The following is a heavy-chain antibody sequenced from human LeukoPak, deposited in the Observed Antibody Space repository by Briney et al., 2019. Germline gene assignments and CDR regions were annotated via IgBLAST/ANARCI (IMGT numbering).Heavy chain of an antibody. D-gene: IGHD3-3*01. CDR2: IYYSGST. Sequence: TSETLSLTCAVYGGSFSGYYWSWIRQPPGKGLEWIGYIYYSGSTNYNPSLKSRVTISVDTSKNQFSLKLSSVTAADTAVYYCARGYAYDFWSGPNPFDYWGQGTLVTVSS. CDR1: GGSFSGYY. CDR3: ARGYAYDFWSGPNPFDY. J-gene: IGHJ4*02. V-gene: IGHV4-59*01.